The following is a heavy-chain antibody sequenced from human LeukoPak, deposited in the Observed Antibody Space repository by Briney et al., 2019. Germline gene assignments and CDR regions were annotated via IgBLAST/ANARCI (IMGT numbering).Heavy chain of an antibody. CDR3: ARVSIAVAGNYYFDY. CDR1: GGSISSGSYY. CDR2: IYTSGST. J-gene: IGHJ4*02. D-gene: IGHD6-19*01. Sequence: KPSETLSLTCTVSGGSISSGSYYWSWIRQPAGKGLEWIGRIYTSGSTNYNPSLKSRVTISVDTSKNQFSLKLSSVTAADTAVYYCARVSIAVAGNYYFDYWGQGTLVTVSS. V-gene: IGHV4-61*02.